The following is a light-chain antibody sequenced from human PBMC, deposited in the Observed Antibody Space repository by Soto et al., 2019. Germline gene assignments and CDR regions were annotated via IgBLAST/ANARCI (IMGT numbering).Light chain of an antibody. CDR2: ANI. CDR1: TSNIGSGYD. V-gene: IGLV1-40*01. CDR3: QSYDISLHNYV. Sequence: QSVLTQPPSVSGAPGQGVTISCTGSTSNIGSGYDVHWYQQVPRLAPKLLIYANINRPSGVPDRFSGSKSGTSASLAITGLQAEDEADYYCQSYDISLHNYVFGTGTKLTVL. J-gene: IGLJ1*01.